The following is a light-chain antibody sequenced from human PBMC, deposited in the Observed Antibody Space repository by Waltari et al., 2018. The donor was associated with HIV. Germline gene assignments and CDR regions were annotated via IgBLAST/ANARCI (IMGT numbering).Light chain of an antibody. CDR3: QQNYTTPRT. V-gene: IGKV1-39*01. CDR1: HSNSSY. CDR2: SAS. J-gene: IGKJ1*01. Sequence: DIQMTPSPFSVSASVGDRVTITSRASHSNSSYLDWYQQKPGKAPKLLIYSASSLPSGVPSRFSGSGSGTDFTLTISTLQPEDFATYYCQQNYTTPRTFGQGTKVEIK.